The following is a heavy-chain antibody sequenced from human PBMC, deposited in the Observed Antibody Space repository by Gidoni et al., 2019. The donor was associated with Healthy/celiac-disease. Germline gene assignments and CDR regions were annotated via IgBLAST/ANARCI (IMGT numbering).Heavy chain of an antibody. CDR3: AKDRWQLLWFGELYPLGGMDV. J-gene: IGHJ6*02. V-gene: IGHV3-23*04. Sequence: EVQLVESGGGLVQPGGSLRLSCAASGFNFSSYAMSWVRQAPVKGLAWVSAISGSGGSTYFADSVKGRFTIARDNAKNTLYLQMNSLRAEDTAVYYCAKDRWQLLWFGELYPLGGMDVWGQGTTVTVSS. CDR1: GFNFSSYA. CDR2: ISGSGGST. D-gene: IGHD3-10*01.